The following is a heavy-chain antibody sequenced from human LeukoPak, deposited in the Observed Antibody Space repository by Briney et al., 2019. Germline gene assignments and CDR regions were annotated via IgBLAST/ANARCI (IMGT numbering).Heavy chain of an antibody. D-gene: IGHD3-10*01. J-gene: IGHJ4*02. V-gene: IGHV3-23*01. CDR3: AKWLGGWFLSSLYYFDS. CDR1: GFTFSSYA. CDR2: ISGSGGST. Sequence: QPGGSLRLSCAASGFTFSSYAMSWVRQAPGKGLEWVSAISGSGGSTYYADSVKGRFTISRDNSQNTLYLQMNSLSAEDTAVYYCAKWLGGWFLSSLYYFDSWGQGTLVTVSS.